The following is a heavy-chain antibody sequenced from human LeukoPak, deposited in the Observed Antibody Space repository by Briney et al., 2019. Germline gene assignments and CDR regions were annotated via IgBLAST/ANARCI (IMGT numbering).Heavy chain of an antibody. V-gene: IGHV3-23*01. Sequence: GGYLRLSCAASGFTFSSYAMSWVRQAPGKGLEWVSAISGSGGSTYYADSVKGRFTISRDNSKNTLYLQMNSLRAEDTAVYYCAKFRGYSSGFLNWGQGTLVNVSS. D-gene: IGHD6-19*01. CDR1: GFTFSSYA. CDR2: ISGSGGST. J-gene: IGHJ4*02. CDR3: AKFRGYSSGFLN.